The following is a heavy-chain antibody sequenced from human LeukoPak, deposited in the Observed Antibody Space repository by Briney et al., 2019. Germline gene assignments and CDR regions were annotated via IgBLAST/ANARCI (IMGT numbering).Heavy chain of an antibody. Sequence: GGSLRLSCAASGFTFSDYDMDWIRQAPGKGLEWVSVIWYDGSNKYYADSVKGRFTISRDNSKNTLYLQMNSLRAEDTAVYYCARNRYSGSYPGVFDYWGQGTLVTVSS. CDR3: ARNRYSGSYPGVFDY. J-gene: IGHJ4*02. D-gene: IGHD1-26*01. CDR1: GFTFSDYD. CDR2: IWYDGSNK. V-gene: IGHV3-33*01.